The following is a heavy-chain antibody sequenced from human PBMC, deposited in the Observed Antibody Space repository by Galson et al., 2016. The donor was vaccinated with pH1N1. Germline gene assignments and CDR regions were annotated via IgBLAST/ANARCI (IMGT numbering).Heavy chain of an antibody. CDR1: GLTFRNYE. Sequence: SLRLSCAASGLTFRNYEMNWVRQAPGKGLEWVSYISGSGTTIYYADSVKGRFTISRDNAKNSLYLQMNSLRAEDTAVYYCARLWELPYFDSWGQGTLVTVSS. CDR3: ARLWELPYFDS. V-gene: IGHV3-48*03. D-gene: IGHD1-26*01. CDR2: ISGSGTTI. J-gene: IGHJ4*02.